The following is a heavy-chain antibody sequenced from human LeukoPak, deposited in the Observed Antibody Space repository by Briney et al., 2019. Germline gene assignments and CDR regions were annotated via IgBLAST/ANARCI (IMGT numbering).Heavy chain of an antibody. CDR2: IDDSGGRT. D-gene: IGHD3-10*01. CDR3: AKDFAVTGSGWYFDL. V-gene: IGHV3-23*01. Sequence: GGSLRLPCAASGFTFRCYDMSWVRHAPGKGLEWVSSIDDSGGRTFYLDSVKGRFTISRDNSKNTLYMQMNSLRAEDTAVYYCAKDFAVTGSGWYFDLRGRGTLVTVSS. CDR1: GFTFRCYD. J-gene: IGHJ2*01.